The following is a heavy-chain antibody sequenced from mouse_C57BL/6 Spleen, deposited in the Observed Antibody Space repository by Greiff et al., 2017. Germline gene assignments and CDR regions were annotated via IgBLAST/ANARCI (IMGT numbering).Heavy chain of an antibody. CDR3: ARRDYDYDGLDY. CDR1: GYTFTSYW. CDR2: IDPSDSYT. Sequence: QVHVKQPGAELVMPGASVKLSCKASGYTFTSYWMHWVKLRPGQGLEWIGEIDPSDSYTNYNQKFKGKSTLTVDKSSSTAYMQLSSLTSEDSAVYYCARRDYDYDGLDYWGQGTTLTVSS. V-gene: IGHV1-69*01. J-gene: IGHJ2*01. D-gene: IGHD2-4*01.